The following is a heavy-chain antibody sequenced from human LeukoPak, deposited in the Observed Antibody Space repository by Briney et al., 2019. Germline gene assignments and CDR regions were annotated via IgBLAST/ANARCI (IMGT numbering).Heavy chain of an antibody. CDR1: GFTFSSYW. V-gene: IGHV3-23*01. CDR3: AKLSLGSSGSSWFFDY. Sequence: GGSLRLSCAASGFTFSSYWMHWVRQAPGKGLEWVSAISGSGGSTYYADSVKGRFTISRDNSKNTLYLQMNSLRAEDTAVYYCAKLSLGSSGSSWFFDYWGQGTLVTVSS. D-gene: IGHD6-13*01. J-gene: IGHJ4*02. CDR2: ISGSGGST.